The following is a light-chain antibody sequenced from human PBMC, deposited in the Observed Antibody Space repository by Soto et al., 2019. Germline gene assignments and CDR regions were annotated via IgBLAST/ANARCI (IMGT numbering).Light chain of an antibody. Sequence: DIQITHSPSTLSASVGDGVTITCRASQSISVWLAWYQQKAGKAPNLLIYKASRLESGVPSRFSGSGSETEFTLTISGLQPGDSATYYCQQYNSYSPTFGHGTKVDIK. CDR2: KAS. CDR3: QQYNSYSPT. CDR1: QSISVW. J-gene: IGKJ1*01. V-gene: IGKV1-5*03.